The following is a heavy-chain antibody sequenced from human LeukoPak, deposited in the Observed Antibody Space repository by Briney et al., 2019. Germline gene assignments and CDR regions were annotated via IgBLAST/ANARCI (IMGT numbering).Heavy chain of an antibody. J-gene: IGHJ4*02. Sequence: GGSLRLSCAASGFTFSSYGMHWVRQAPGKGLEWVAVISYDGSNKYYADSVKGRFTISRDNSKNTLYLQMNSLRAEDTAVFYCAKGYVGVDYWGQGTLVTVSS. D-gene: IGHD3-16*01. CDR2: ISYDGSNK. CDR3: AKGYVGVDY. CDR1: GFTFSSYG. V-gene: IGHV3-30*18.